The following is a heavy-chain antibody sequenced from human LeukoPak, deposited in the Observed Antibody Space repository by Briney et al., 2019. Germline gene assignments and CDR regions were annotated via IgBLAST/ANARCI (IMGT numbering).Heavy chain of an antibody. CDR1: GGSFSGYY. CDR2: INHSGST. J-gene: IGHJ4*02. CDR3: AGDKRGRYSGYPRLGYYFDY. V-gene: IGHV4-34*01. D-gene: IGHD5-12*01. Sequence: SETLSLTCAVYGGSFSGYYWSWIRQPPGKGLEWIGEINHSGSTNYNPSLKSRVTISVDTSKNQFSLKLSSVTAADTAVYYCAGDKRGRYSGYPRLGYYFDYWGQGTLVTVSS.